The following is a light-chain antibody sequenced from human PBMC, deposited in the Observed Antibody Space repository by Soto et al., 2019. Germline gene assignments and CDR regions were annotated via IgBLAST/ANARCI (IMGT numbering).Light chain of an antibody. CDR1: QGIRND. V-gene: IGKV1-6*01. CDR3: LQDYNYPWT. J-gene: IGKJ1*01. Sequence: AIPMTQSPSSLSASVGDRVTVTCRASQGIRNDLGWYQQKPGKAPKLLIYAASSLQSGVPSRFSGSGSGTDFTLTISSLQPEDFATYYCLQDYNYPWTFGQGTKVEIK. CDR2: AAS.